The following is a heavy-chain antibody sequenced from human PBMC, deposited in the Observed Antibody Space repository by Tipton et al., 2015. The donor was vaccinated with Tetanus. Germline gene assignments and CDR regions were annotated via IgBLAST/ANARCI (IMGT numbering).Heavy chain of an antibody. D-gene: IGHD6-19*01. Sequence: VQLVQSGAEVKKPGESLKISCTTSGYTFTSNWIGWARQMPGKGLEWMGIIYPGDSDIRYSPSFEGHVTVSVDKSINTAYLQLSILNASDTAMYYCVRDSNGWFKHPEFDYWGQGTQVTVSS. CDR2: IYPGDSDI. CDR1: GYTFTSNW. V-gene: IGHV5-51*01. J-gene: IGHJ4*02. CDR3: VRDSNGWFKHPEFDY.